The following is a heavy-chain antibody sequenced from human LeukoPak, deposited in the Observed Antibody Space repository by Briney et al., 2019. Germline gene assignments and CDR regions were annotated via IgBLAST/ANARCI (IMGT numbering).Heavy chain of an antibody. Sequence: GGSPRLSCAASGFTFSSYEMNWVRQAPGKGLEWVSYISSSGSTIYYADSVKGQFTISRDNAKNSLYLQMNSLRAEDTAVYYCARGLLRRYSSIWGQGTMVTVSS. V-gene: IGHV3-48*03. J-gene: IGHJ3*02. CDR2: ISSSGSTI. CDR1: GFTFSSYE. CDR3: ARGLLRRYSSI. D-gene: IGHD6-13*01.